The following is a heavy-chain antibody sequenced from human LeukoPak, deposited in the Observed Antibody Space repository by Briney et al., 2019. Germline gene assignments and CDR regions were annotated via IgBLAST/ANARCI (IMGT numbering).Heavy chain of an antibody. Sequence: GASVKVSCKASGYTFTSYYMHWVRQAPGQGLEWMGWISAYNGNTNYAQKLQGRVTMTTDTSTSTAYMELRSLRSDDTAVYYCARESTNWFDPWGQGTLVTVSS. CDR1: GYTFTSYY. V-gene: IGHV1-18*04. J-gene: IGHJ5*02. CDR3: ARESTNWFDP. CDR2: ISAYNGNT.